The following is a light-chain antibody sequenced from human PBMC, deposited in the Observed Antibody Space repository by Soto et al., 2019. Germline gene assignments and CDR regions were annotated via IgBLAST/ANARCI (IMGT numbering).Light chain of an antibody. J-gene: IGLJ1*01. Sequence: QSVLTQPRSVSGSPGQSVTISCTGTSSDVGGYNYVSWYQQYPGKVPKLMLYDVSKRPSGVPDRFSGSKSGNAASLTISGLRAEDEADYYCCSYAGSYIYVFGSGTKLTV. CDR3: CSYAGSYIYV. CDR1: SSDVGGYNY. CDR2: DVS. V-gene: IGLV2-11*01.